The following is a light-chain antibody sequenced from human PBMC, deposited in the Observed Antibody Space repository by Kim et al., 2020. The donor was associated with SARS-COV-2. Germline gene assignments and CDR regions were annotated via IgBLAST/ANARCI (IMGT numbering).Light chain of an antibody. J-gene: IGKJ2*03. Sequence: DIQMTQSPSSLSTSVGDRVTITCRASQSINTYLNWYQQKPGKAPHLLIYGASNLQRGVPSRFSGSGSGTDFTLTISSLQPEDFATYYCQQIYSTPYSFGQGTKLEI. CDR1: QSINTY. CDR3: QQIYSTPYS. V-gene: IGKV1-39*01. CDR2: GAS.